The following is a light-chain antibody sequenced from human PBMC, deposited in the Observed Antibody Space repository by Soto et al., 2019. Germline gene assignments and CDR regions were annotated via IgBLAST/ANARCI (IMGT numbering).Light chain of an antibody. CDR2: DTS. CDR1: TGAVTSGHY. CDR3: LLSYSRDYYV. Sequence: QAVVTQEPSLTVSPGGTVTLTCGSSTGAVTSGHYPYWFQQKPGQAPRTLIYDTSNKHSWTPARFSGSLLGGKAALTLSGAQPEDEAESYCLLSYSRDYYVFGTGTMVKVL. J-gene: IGLJ1*01. V-gene: IGLV7-46*01.